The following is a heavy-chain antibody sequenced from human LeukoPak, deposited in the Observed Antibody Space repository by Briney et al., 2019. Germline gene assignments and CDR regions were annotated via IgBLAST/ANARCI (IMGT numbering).Heavy chain of an antibody. Sequence: SETLSLTCTVSGGSISSYYWSWIRQPPGKGLEWIGYIYYSGSTNYNPSLKSRATISVDTSKNQFSLKLSSVTAADTAVYYCARDRAAGSYYYYYMDVWGKGTTVTVSS. J-gene: IGHJ6*03. CDR3: ARDRAAGSYYYYYMDV. CDR2: IYYSGST. D-gene: IGHD6-13*01. V-gene: IGHV4-59*01. CDR1: GGSISSYY.